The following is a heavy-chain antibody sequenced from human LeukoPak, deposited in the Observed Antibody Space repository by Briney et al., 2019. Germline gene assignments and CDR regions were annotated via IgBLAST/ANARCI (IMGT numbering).Heavy chain of an antibody. CDR2: ISGSGGST. Sequence: GGSLRLSCAASGFTVSSNYMSWVRQAPGKGLEWVSAISGSGGSTYYADSVKGRFTISRDNSKNTLYLQMNSLRAEDTAIYYCAKDLKGYNYGYFDFWGQGTLVTVSS. J-gene: IGHJ4*02. V-gene: IGHV3-23*01. D-gene: IGHD5-18*01. CDR1: GFTVSSNY. CDR3: AKDLKGYNYGYFDF.